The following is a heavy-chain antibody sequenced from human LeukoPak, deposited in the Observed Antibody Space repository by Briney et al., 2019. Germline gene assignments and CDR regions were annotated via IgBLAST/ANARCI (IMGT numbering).Heavy chain of an antibody. CDR1: GYTFTSYG. Sequence: ASVKVSCKAPGYTFTSYGISWVRQAPGQGLEWMGWISAYNGNTNYAQKLQGRVTMTTDTSTSTAYMELRSLRSDDTAVYYCARGDSSSWSYYFDYWGQGTLVTVSS. J-gene: IGHJ4*02. CDR2: ISAYNGNT. CDR3: ARGDSSSWSYYFDY. D-gene: IGHD6-13*01. V-gene: IGHV1-18*01.